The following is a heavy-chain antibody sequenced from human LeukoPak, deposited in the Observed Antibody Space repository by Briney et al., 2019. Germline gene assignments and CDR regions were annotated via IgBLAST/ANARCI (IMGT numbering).Heavy chain of an antibody. CDR2: IRYDGSTK. J-gene: IGHJ5*02. CDR1: RFTFSSYG. Sequence: PGGSLRLSCAGSRFTFSSYGMHWVRQAPGKGLEWVVFIRYDGSTKEYADSVKGRFTISRDNSKNTLYLQMNSLRGDDTARYYCAKDRVFAVVRDNWFAPWGQGTLVTVPS. D-gene: IGHD4-23*01. CDR3: AKDRVFAVVRDNWFAP. V-gene: IGHV3-30*02.